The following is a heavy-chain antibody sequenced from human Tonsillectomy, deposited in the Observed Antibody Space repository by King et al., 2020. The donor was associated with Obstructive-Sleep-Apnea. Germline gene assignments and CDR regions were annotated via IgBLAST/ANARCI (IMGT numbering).Heavy chain of an antibody. Sequence: QLVQSGAEMKKPGESLKISCKGSGYIFTNYWIGGVRLMPGKGLEWMGIIYPGDSHTRYSPSFRGQVTIPVDKSINTAYLQWSSLKASDTAMYYCARLTYVSENFDYWGQGTLVTVSS. CDR1: GYIFTNYW. V-gene: IGHV5-51*01. J-gene: IGHJ4*02. D-gene: IGHD2/OR15-2a*01. CDR3: ARLTYVSENFDY. CDR2: IYPGDSHT.